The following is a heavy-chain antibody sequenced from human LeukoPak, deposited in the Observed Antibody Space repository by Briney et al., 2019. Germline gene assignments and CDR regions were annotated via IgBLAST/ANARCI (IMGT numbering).Heavy chain of an antibody. CDR1: GFTFSSYA. CDR2: ISGSGGST. CDR3: AKGRLGCSSTSCYVDYYCYGMDV. D-gene: IGHD2-2*01. Sequence: GGSLRLSCAASGFTFSSYAMSWVRQAPGKGLEWVSAISGSGGSTYYADSVKGRCTISRDNSKNTLYLQMNSLRAEDTAVYYCAKGRLGCSSTSCYVDYYCYGMDVWGKGTTVTVSS. J-gene: IGHJ6*04. V-gene: IGHV3-23*01.